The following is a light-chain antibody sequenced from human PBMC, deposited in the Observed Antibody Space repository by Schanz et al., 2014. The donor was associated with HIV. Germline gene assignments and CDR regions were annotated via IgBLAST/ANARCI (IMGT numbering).Light chain of an antibody. CDR1: SSDVGDYNY. Sequence: QSALTQPPSASGSPGQSVTISCTGTSSDVGDYNYVSWYQQHPGKAPKLMIYEVTKRPSGVPDRFSGSKSGNTASLTVSGLQAEDEADYFCQSFDSSLNGVVFGGGTKVTVL. J-gene: IGLJ2*01. CDR3: QSFDSSLNGVV. V-gene: IGLV2-8*01. CDR2: EVT.